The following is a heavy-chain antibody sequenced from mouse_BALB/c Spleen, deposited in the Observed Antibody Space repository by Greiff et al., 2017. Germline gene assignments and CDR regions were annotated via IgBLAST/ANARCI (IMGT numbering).Heavy chain of an antibody. J-gene: IGHJ1*01. Sequence: VQLQQSAAELARPGASVKMSCKASGYTFTSYTMHWVKQRPGQGLEWIGYINPSSGYTEYNQKFKDKTTLTADKSSSTAYMQLSSLTSEDSAVYYCARDYYGTPYWYFDVWGAGTTVTVSS. V-gene: IGHV1-4*02. CDR3: ARDYYGTPYWYFDV. CDR1: GYTFTSYT. CDR2: INPSSGYT. D-gene: IGHD1-1*01.